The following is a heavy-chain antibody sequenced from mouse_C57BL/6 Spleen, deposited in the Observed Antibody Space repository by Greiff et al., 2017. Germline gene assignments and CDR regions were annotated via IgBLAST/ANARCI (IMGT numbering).Heavy chain of an antibody. CDR3: ARWGYGNWYSDV. V-gene: IGHV1-55*01. CDR2: IYPGSGST. D-gene: IGHD2-10*02. J-gene: IGHJ1*03. CDR1: GYTFTSYW. Sequence: QVQLQQPGAELVKPGASVKMSCKASGYTFTSYWITWVKQRPGQGLEWIGDIYPGSGSTNYNEKFKSKATLPVDTSSSTAYMQLSVLTSEDSAVYYCARWGYGNWYSDVWGTGATVTVSS.